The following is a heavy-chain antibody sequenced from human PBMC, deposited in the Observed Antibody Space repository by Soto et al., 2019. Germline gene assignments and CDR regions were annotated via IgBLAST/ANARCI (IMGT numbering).Heavy chain of an antibody. J-gene: IGHJ4*02. Sequence: LSLTCTVSGDSLSSGGHYWSWIRQHPGKGLEWIGHIYDSVSTYYSPSLRSRVTISADMSKNQFSLNLRSVTAADTAVYYCARVDHRGYFAILTDYWGQGTLVTVSS. CDR1: GDSLSSGGHY. CDR2: IYDSVST. V-gene: IGHV4-31*03. CDR3: ARVDHRGYFAILTDY. D-gene: IGHD3-9*01.